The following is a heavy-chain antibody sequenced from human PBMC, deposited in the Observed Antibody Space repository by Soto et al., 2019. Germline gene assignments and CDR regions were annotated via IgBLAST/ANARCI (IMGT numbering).Heavy chain of an antibody. CDR3: ARDSGSGSHFDY. V-gene: IGHV4-59*12. Sequence: ETLSLTCTVSGGSISSYYWSWIRQPPGKGLEWIGYIYYSGSTNYNPSLKSRVTISVDTSKNQFSLKLSSVTAADTAVYYCARDSGSGSHFDYWGQGTMVTVSS. CDR1: GGSISSYY. CDR2: IYYSGST. J-gene: IGHJ4*02. D-gene: IGHD6-19*01.